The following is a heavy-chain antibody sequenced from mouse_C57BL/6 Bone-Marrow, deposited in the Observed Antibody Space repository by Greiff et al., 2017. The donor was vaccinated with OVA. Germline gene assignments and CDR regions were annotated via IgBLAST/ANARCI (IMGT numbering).Heavy chain of an antibody. Sequence: EVHLVESGPGLVKPSQSLSLTCSVTGYSITSGYYWNWIRQFPGNKLEWMGYISYDGSNNYNPSLKNRISITRDTSKNQFFLKLNSVTTEDTATYYCARGDLYYYAMDYWGQGTSVTVSS. CDR3: ARGDLYYYAMDY. D-gene: IGHD3-3*01. V-gene: IGHV3-6*01. J-gene: IGHJ4*01. CDR1: GYSITSGYY. CDR2: ISYDGSN.